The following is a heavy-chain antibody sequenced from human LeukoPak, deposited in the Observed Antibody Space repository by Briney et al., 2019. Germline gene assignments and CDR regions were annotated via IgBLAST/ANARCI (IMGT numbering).Heavy chain of an antibody. CDR1: GGSISSYF. CDR3: ARHTSRDRGSYWYFDL. Sequence: TASETLSLTCTVSGGSISSYFWTWIRQPAGRGLEWIGHIYSSGSFKYNPSLKSRVTMSIDTSKNQFSLKLSSVTAADTAVYYCARHTSRDRGSYWYFDLWGRGTLVTVSS. D-gene: IGHD3-10*01. J-gene: IGHJ2*01. CDR2: IYSSGSF. V-gene: IGHV4-4*07.